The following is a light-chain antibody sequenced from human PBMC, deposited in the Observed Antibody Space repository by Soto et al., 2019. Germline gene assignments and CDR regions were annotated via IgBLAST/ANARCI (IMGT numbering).Light chain of an antibody. CDR3: QQCGGSPLFS. J-gene: IGKJ3*01. V-gene: IGKV3-20*01. CDR2: TTS. CDR1: QSVNSSC. Sequence: DIVLTQSPGTLYLSTGERATLTCPASQSVNSSCLAWYQRKPGQAPRLLIHTTSIRATDIPDRFSGSASGTDFTLTISILEPEEFAVYYCQQCGGSPLFSFGPGTRVDI.